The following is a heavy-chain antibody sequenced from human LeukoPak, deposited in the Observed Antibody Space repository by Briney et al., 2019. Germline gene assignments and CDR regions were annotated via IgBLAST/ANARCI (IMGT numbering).Heavy chain of an antibody. CDR3: ARRSTLYSSGRFYFDY. Sequence: ASVKVSCKASGDTFTNYGITWVRQAPGQGLEWMGWISAHDGTRNYALKHEDRVTMTTDTSTSTAYMELRGLRSDDTAVYYCARRSTLYSSGRFYFDYWGQGTLVTVSS. CDR1: GDTFTNYG. J-gene: IGHJ4*02. V-gene: IGHV1-18*01. D-gene: IGHD6-19*01. CDR2: ISAHDGTR.